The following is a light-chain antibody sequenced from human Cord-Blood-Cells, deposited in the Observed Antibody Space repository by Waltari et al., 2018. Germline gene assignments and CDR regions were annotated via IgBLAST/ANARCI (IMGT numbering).Light chain of an antibody. CDR3: CSYAGSSTL. V-gene: IGLV2-23*01. J-gene: IGLJ2*01. Sequence: QSALTQPASVSGSPGQSITISCTGTSSAVGSYTLVSWYQQHPGKAPKLMSYEGSKRPSGVSNRFSGSKSGNTASLTISGLQAEDEADYYCCSYAGSSTLFGGGTKLTVL. CDR1: SSAVGSYTL. CDR2: EGS.